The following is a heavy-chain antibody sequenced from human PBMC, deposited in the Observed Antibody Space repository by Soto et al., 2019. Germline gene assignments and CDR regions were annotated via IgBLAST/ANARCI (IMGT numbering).Heavy chain of an antibody. CDR2: INPSGGST. J-gene: IGHJ3*02. D-gene: IGHD2-2*01. Sequence: ASVKVSCKASGYTFTSYYMHWVRQAPGQGLEWMGIINPSGGSTSYAQKFQGRVTMTRDTSTSTVYMELSSLRSEDTAVYYCASYGGAVPAAAAFDIWGQGTMVTVSS. CDR1: GYTFTSYY. V-gene: IGHV1-46*03. CDR3: ASYGGAVPAAAAFDI.